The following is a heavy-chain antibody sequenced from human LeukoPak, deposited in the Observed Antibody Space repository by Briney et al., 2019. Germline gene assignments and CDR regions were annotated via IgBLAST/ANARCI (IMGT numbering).Heavy chain of an antibody. J-gene: IGHJ4*02. D-gene: IGHD5-18*01. CDR1: GFTFDDYG. Sequence: PGGSLRLSCAASGFTFDDYGMTWVRQAPGKGLEWVSSINWNGGSTGYADSVKGRFTISRDKAKSSLYLQMNSLRAEDTALYYCARFIRGYSYGAFDYWGQGTLVTVSS. V-gene: IGHV3-20*04. CDR3: ARFIRGYSYGAFDY. CDR2: INWNGGST.